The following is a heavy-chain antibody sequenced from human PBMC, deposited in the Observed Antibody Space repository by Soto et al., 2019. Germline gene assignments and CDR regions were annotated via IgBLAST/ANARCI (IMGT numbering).Heavy chain of an antibody. V-gene: IGHV4-4*07. Sequence: PSETLSLTCTVSGGSISSYYWSWIRQPAGKGLEWIGRIYTSGSTNYNPSLGSRITMSVDSSKSLFSLRLSSVTAADTALYYCARLGGLTEFSGPWYKLEQWGRGILVTVSS. CDR3: ARLGGLTEFSGPWYKLEQ. CDR1: GGSISSYY. D-gene: IGHD1-1*01. J-gene: IGHJ4*02. CDR2: IYTSGST.